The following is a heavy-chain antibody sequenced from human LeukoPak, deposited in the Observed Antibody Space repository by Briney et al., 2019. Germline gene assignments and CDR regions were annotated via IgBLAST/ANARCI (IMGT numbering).Heavy chain of an antibody. CDR1: GYTFTGYY. J-gene: IGHJ6*02. Sequence: ASVKVSCKASGYTFTGYYMHWVRQAPGQGLEWMGWINPNSGGTNYAQKFQGRVTMTRDTSISTAYMELSRLRTDDTAVYYCAKYCSSTSCYGMDVWGQGTTVTVSS. V-gene: IGHV1-2*02. D-gene: IGHD2-2*01. CDR2: INPNSGGT. CDR3: AKYCSSTSCYGMDV.